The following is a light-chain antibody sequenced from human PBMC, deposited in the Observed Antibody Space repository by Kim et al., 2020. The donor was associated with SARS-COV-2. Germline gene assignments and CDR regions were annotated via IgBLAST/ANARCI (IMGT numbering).Light chain of an antibody. CDR1: QSVLYSSNNKNY. Sequence: IVMTQSPDSLAVSLGERATINCKSSQSVLYSSNNKNYVVWYQQKAGQPPKLLIYWASTRESGVPDRFSGSGAGTDFTLTISSLQAEDVAVYYCQQYYTPPYTFGQGTKLEIK. CDR3: QQYYTPPYT. J-gene: IGKJ2*01. CDR2: WAS. V-gene: IGKV4-1*01.